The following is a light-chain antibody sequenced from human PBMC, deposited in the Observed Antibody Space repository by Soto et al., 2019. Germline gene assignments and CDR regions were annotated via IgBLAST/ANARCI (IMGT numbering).Light chain of an antibody. CDR1: QSVLYSSNNKND. CDR2: SAS. J-gene: IGKJ3*01. Sequence: DIVMTQSPDSLAVSLVERATINCKSSQSVLYSSNNKNDLAWYQQKPGQPPKLLIYSASTRESGVPDRLSGSVSGKDFTLRSCSLQAEDVAVYYCQQYYSTPPFTFGPGTKVDIK. V-gene: IGKV4-1*01. CDR3: QQYYSTPPFT.